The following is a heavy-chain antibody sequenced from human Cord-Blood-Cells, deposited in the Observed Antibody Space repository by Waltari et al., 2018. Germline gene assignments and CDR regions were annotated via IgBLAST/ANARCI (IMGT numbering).Heavy chain of an antibody. D-gene: IGHD4-17*01. CDR2: IYSGGST. J-gene: IGHJ4*02. CDR3: ARVGYGDYVEY. Sequence: EVQLVESGGGLIQPGGSLRLSCAASGFTVSSNYMSWVRQAPGKGREWVSVIYSGGSTYYADSVKGRFTISRDNSKNTLYLQMNSLRADDTAVYYCARVGYGDYVEYWGQGTLVTVSS. V-gene: IGHV3-53*01. CDR1: GFTVSSNY.